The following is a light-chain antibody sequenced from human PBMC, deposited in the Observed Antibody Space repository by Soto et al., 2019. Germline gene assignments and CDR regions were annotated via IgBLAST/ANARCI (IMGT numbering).Light chain of an antibody. J-gene: IGKJ3*01. CDR3: QQYNSWLGT. V-gene: IGKV3-15*01. CDR2: GAS. Sequence: EIGMTQSPATLSVSPGERATLSCRASQSVSSNLAWYQQKPGQAPRLLIYGASTRATGIPARFSGSGSGTEFTLTISSLQSEDFAVYYCQQYNSWLGTLGPGTKVDI. CDR1: QSVSSN.